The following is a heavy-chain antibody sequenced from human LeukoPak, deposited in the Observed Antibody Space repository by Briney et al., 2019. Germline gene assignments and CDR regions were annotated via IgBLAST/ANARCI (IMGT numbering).Heavy chain of an antibody. V-gene: IGHV3-23*01. D-gene: IGHD2-15*01. CDR2: ISGSGGST. Sequence: PGGPLRLSCAASGFTFSSYAMSWVRQAPGKGLEWVSAISGSGGSTYYADSVKGRFTISRDNSKNTLYLQMNSLRAEDTAVYYCAKDWAPSNIVVVVAASFDYWGQGTLVTVSS. CDR3: AKDWAPSNIVVVVAASFDY. CDR1: GFTFSSYA. J-gene: IGHJ4*02.